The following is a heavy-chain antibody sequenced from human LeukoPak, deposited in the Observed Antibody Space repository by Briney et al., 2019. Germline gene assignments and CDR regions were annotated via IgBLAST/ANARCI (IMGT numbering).Heavy chain of an antibody. V-gene: IGHV3-49*04. CDR3: SRGPIELWVHNAMDV. Sequence: GGSLRLSCKGSGFSVGDHAMSWVRQAPGQGLEWVGFIRSNAYRGTTEYAASVKGRFTISRDDSNNIAYLQMNSLKTEDTAVYYCSRGPIELWVHNAMDVWGQGTTVTVSS. D-gene: IGHD5-18*01. J-gene: IGHJ6*02. CDR1: GFSVGDHA. CDR2: IRSNAYRGTT.